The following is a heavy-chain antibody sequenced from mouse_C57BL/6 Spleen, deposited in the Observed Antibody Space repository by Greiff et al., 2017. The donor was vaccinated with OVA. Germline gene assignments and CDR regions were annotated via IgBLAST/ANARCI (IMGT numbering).Heavy chain of an antibody. Sequence: DVQLQESVAELVRPGASVKLSCTASGFNIKNTHMHWVKQRPEQGLEWIGRIDPANGNTKYAPKFQGKATITADTSSNTAYLQLSSLTSEDTAIYCGARRYYGSFYAMDYWGQGTSGTVSS. J-gene: IGHJ4*01. CDR2: IDPANGNT. D-gene: IGHD1-1*01. CDR1: GFNIKNTH. CDR3: ARRYYGSFYAMDY. V-gene: IGHV14-3*01.